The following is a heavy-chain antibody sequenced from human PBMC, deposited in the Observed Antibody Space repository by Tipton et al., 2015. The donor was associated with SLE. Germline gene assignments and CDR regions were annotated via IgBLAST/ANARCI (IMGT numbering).Heavy chain of an antibody. V-gene: IGHV4-34*01. D-gene: IGHD1-14*01. CDR1: GGSFSGYY. CDR3: ARRTSNTFDI. J-gene: IGHJ3*02. CDR2: INHSGST. Sequence: TLSLTCAVYGGSFSGYYWSWIRQPPGKGLEWIGEINHSGSTNYNPSLKSRVTISVDTSKNQFSLKLSSVTAADTAMYYCARRTSNTFDIWGQGTMVTVSS.